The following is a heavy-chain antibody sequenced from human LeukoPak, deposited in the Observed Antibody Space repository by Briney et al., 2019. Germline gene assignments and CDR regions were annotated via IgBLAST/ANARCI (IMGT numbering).Heavy chain of an antibody. D-gene: IGHD6-13*01. V-gene: IGHV4-34*01. Sequence: SETLSLTCGVYGGSFSGYDWTWIRQPPGKGLEWIGEINHSGSNNYNPSLKSRVTISVDTSKNQFSLKLSSVTAADTAVYYCARGLVAAGTFYLDYWGQGTLVTVSS. CDR1: GGSFSGYD. J-gene: IGHJ4*02. CDR2: INHSGSN. CDR3: ARGLVAAGTFYLDY.